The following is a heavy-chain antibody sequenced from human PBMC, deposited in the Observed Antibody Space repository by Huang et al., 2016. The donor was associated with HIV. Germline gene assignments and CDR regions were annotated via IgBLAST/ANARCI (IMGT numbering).Heavy chain of an antibody. V-gene: IGHV3-23*01. D-gene: IGHD3-22*01. CDR3: VKVVAMVVVIRDYYFDS. CDR1: GFTFSNYD. Sequence: EVKLLESGGGLVQTRGSLRLSCTVSGFTFSNYDMNWVRQAPGKVLEWVSGISSSGENTYYADSVKGRFTISRDNSKNTLYLHMNTLTVEDTAVYYCVKVVAMVVVIRDYYFDSWGQGTLVTVSS. J-gene: IGHJ4*02. CDR2: ISSSGENT.